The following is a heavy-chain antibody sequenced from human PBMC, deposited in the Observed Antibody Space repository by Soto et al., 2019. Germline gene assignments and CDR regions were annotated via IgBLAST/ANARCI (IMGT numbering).Heavy chain of an antibody. V-gene: IGHV3-30-3*01. CDR2: ITYGGSNK. CDR3: ARACAGDYFDY. D-gene: IGHD2-21*01. J-gene: IGHJ4*02. CDR1: GFTFSSYA. Sequence: QVQLVESGGGVVQPGRSLRLSCAASGFTFSSYAMHWVRQAPGKGLEWVAVITYGGSNKYYADSVKGRFTISRDNSKNLLYLQKNSLIAEDTDVYYCARACAGDYFDYWGQGTLVTVSS.